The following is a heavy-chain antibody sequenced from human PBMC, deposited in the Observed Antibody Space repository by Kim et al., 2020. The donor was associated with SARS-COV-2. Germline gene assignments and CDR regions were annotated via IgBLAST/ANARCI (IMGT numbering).Heavy chain of an antibody. CDR2: ISTSGSTI. D-gene: IGHD6-13*01. CDR1: GFTFSNYP. Sequence: GGSLRLSCAASGFTFSNYPMNWVRQAPGKGLEWVSYISTSGSTIYYADSVKGRFIISRDNARNSLYLQLSSLRAEDTAFYYCAYSSRWGDYNYAMDVWGQGTTVTVSS. CDR3: AYSSRWGDYNYAMDV. J-gene: IGHJ6*02. V-gene: IGHV3-48*01.